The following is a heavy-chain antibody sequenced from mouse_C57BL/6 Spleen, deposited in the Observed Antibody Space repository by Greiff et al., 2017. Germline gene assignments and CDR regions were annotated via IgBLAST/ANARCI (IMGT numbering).Heavy chain of an antibody. CDR2: SYIGDGYT. Sequence: VQLQQSGAELVRPGSSVKMSCKTSGYTFTSYGINWVKQRPGQGLEWIGYSYIGDGYTEYNEEFKGKATLTSDTSSSTAYMQLSSLTSEDSAIYFCARRDYYGSPSPLYYAMDYWGQGTSVTVSS. V-gene: IGHV1-58*01. J-gene: IGHJ4*01. D-gene: IGHD1-1*01. CDR1: GYTFTSYG. CDR3: ARRDYYGSPSPLYYAMDY.